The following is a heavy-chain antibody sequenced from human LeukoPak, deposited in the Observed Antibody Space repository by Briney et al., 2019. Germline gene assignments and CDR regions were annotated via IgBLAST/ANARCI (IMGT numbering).Heavy chain of an antibody. J-gene: IGHJ4*02. D-gene: IGHD3-22*01. CDR1: GFTFSSYA. CDR2: IRGSGGNT. Sequence: GGSLRLSCAASGFTFSSYALSWVRQAPGKGLEWVSAIRGSGGNTYYADSVKGRFTISRDNSKNTLYLQMNSLRAEDTAVYYCAKAWGDSSGNPGYWGQGTLVTVSS. CDR3: AKAWGDSSGNPGY. V-gene: IGHV3-23*01.